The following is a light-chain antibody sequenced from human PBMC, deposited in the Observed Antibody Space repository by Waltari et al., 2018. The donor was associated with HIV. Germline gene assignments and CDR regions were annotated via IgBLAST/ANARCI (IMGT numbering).Light chain of an antibody. V-gene: IGLV2-8*01. CDR3: SSYAGSNNV. CDR1: SSDVGGYNY. Sequence: QSALTQPPSASGSPGQSVTIPCTGTSSDVGGYNYFSWYQQHPGRAPKLMIYEVSKRPSGVPDRFSGSKSGNTASLTGSGLQAEDEADYYCSSYAGSNNVFGGGTKLTVL. CDR2: EVS. J-gene: IGLJ3*02.